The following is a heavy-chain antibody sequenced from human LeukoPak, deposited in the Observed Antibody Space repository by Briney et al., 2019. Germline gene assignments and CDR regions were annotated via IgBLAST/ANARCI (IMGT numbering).Heavy chain of an antibody. J-gene: IGHJ6*03. CDR3: AGLGYSYGFHYYYYYYMDV. CDR2: IYTSGST. D-gene: IGHD5-18*01. V-gene: IGHV4-4*07. CDR1: GGSISSYY. Sequence: PSETLSLTCTVSGGSISSYYWSWIRQPAGKGLEWIGRIYTSGSTNYNPSLKSRVTISVDTSKNQFSLKLSSVTAADTAVYYRAGLGYSYGFHYYYYYYMDVWGKGTTVTVSS.